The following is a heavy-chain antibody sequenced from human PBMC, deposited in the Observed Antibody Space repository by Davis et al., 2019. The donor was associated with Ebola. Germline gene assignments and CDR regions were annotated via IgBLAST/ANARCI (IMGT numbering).Heavy chain of an antibody. V-gene: IGHV3-73*01. D-gene: IGHD1-26*01. J-gene: IGHJ4*02. Sequence: PGGSLRLSCAASGFTFSGSAMHWVRQASGKGLEWVGRIRSKANSYATAYAASVKGRFTISRDDSKNTAYLQMNSLKTEDTAVYYCTRHAPTWELPNDYWGQGTLVTVSS. CDR3: TRHAPTWELPNDY. CDR2: IRSKANSYAT. CDR1: GFTFSGSA.